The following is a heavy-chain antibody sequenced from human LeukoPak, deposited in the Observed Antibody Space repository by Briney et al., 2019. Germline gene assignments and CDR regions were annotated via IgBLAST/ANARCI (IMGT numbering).Heavy chain of an antibody. CDR2: IHYSGST. V-gene: IGHV4-39*01. J-gene: IGHJ4*02. CDR3: ARGEF. Sequence: PSETLSLTCTVSGVSISSSSYYWGWIRQPPGKGLEWIGSIHYSGSTYYNPSLKIRVTISVDTSKNQFSLKVNSVTAADTAVYYCARGEFWGQGTLVTVSS. CDR1: GVSISSSSYY. D-gene: IGHD3-10*01.